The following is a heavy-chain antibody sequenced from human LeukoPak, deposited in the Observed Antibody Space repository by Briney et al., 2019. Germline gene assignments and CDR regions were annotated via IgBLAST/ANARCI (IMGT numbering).Heavy chain of an antibody. CDR2: INPNSGGT. CDR1: GYTFTGYY. Sequence: EASVKVSCTASGYTFTGYYMHWVRQAPGQGLEWMGRINPNSGGTNYAQKFQGRVTMTRDTSISTAYMELSRLRSDDTAVYYCARELGLETPYYYYGMDVWGQGTTVTVSS. J-gene: IGHJ6*02. D-gene: IGHD1-1*01. CDR3: ARELGLETPYYYYGMDV. V-gene: IGHV1-2*06.